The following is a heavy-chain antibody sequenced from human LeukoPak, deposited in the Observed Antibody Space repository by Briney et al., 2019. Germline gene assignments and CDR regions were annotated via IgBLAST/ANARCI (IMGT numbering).Heavy chain of an antibody. CDR3: ARHVLSGYLNYWYFDL. Sequence: SETLSLTCTVSGGSISSYHWSWIRQPPGKGLEWIGYIYYSGSTNYNPSLKSRVTISVDTSKNQFSLKLSSVTAADTAVYYCARHVLSGYLNYWYFDLWGRGTLVTVSS. V-gene: IGHV4-59*08. J-gene: IGHJ2*01. D-gene: IGHD3-3*01. CDR1: GGSISSYH. CDR2: IYYSGST.